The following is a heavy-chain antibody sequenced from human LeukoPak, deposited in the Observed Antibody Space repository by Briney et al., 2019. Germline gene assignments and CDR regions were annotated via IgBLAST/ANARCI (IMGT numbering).Heavy chain of an antibody. CDR1: GFTVSSNY. J-gene: IGHJ4*02. CDR3: AKQLGYCSDGSCYFHY. Sequence: PGGSLRLSCAASGFTVSSNYMSWVRQAPGKGLEWVSVIYSGGSTYYADSVKGRFTISRDNSKNTLYLQMNSLRAEDTAVYYCAKQLGYCSDGSCYFHYWGQGTLVTVSS. CDR2: IYSGGST. D-gene: IGHD2-15*01. V-gene: IGHV3-53*01.